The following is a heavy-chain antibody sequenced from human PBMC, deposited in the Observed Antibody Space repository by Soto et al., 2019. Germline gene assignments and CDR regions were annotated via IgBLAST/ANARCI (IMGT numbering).Heavy chain of an antibody. CDR3: ARGPQSRWLRRHDY. Sequence: SQTLSLTCAVYGGSFSGYYWSWIRQPPGKGLEWIGEINHSGSTNYNPSLKSRVTISVDTSKNQFSLKLSSVTAADTAVYYCARGPQSRWLRRHDYWGQGTLVTVSS. V-gene: IGHV4-34*01. D-gene: IGHD5-12*01. J-gene: IGHJ4*02. CDR2: INHSGST. CDR1: GGSFSGYY.